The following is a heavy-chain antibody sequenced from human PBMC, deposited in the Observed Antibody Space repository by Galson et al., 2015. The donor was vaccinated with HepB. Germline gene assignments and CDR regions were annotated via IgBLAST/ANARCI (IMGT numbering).Heavy chain of an antibody. V-gene: IGHV1-18*04. CDR1: GYTFTIYG. J-gene: IGHJ6*02. Sequence: SVKVSCKASGYTFTIYGISWVRQAPGQGLEWMGWISAYNGNTNYAQKLQGRVTMTTDTSTSTAYMELRSLRSDDTAVYYCARVRYDFWSGYQSGGMDVWGQGTTVTVSS. D-gene: IGHD3-3*01. CDR3: ARVRYDFWSGYQSGGMDV. CDR2: ISAYNGNT.